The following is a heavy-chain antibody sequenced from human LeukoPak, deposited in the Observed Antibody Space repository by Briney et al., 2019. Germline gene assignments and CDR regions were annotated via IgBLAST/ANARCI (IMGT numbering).Heavy chain of an antibody. CDR1: GFIFSTYG. V-gene: IGHV3-30*03. D-gene: IGHD2-21*02. Sequence: GGSLRLSCAASGFIFSTYGMQWVRQAPGKGLEWVAVISYDGSNKHHTDSVKGRFTISRDNSKNTLYLQMNSLRAEDTAVYYCSAGLRGYFDYWGQGTLVTVSS. CDR3: SAGLRGYFDY. CDR2: ISYDGSNK. J-gene: IGHJ4*02.